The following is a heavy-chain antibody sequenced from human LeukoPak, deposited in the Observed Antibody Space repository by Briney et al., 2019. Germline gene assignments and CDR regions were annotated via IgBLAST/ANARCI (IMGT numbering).Heavy chain of an antibody. J-gene: IGHJ5*02. CDR2: ISAYNGNT. CDR3: ARGIRPRIPHSSATSGQSGNWFDP. D-gene: IGHD6-19*01. CDR1: GYTFTSYG. V-gene: IGHV1-18*01. Sequence: GASVKVSCKASGYTFTSYGISWVRQAPGQGLEWMGWISAYNGNTNYAQKFQGRVTITADKSTSTAYMELSSLRSEDTAVYYCARGIRPRIPHSSATSGQSGNWFDPWGQGTLVTVSS.